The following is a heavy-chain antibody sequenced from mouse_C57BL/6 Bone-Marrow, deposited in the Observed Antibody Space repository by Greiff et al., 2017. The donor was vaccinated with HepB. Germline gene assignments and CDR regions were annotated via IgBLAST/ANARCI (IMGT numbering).Heavy chain of an antibody. CDR2: IYPGDGDT. J-gene: IGHJ3*01. CDR1: GYAFSSSW. D-gene: IGHD2-4*01. Sequence: QVQLQQSGPELVKPGASVKISCKASGYAFSSSWMNWVKQRPGKGLEWIGRIYPGDGDTNYNGKFKGKATLTADKSSSTAYMQLSSLTSEDSAVFFCARWGYDYAWFAYWGQGTLVTVSA. V-gene: IGHV1-82*01. CDR3: ARWGYDYAWFAY.